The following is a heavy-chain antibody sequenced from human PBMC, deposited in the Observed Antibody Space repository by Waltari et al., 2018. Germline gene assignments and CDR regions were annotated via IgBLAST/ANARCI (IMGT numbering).Heavy chain of an antibody. CDR1: GGSISSNSYY. J-gene: IGHJ1*01. D-gene: IGHD2-2*01. CDR3: ASLTSRTCFQH. Sequence: QLQLQESGPGLVKPSETLSLTCTVSGGSISSNSYYWAWIRQPPGKGLECIGSIYFSGGTYYNPSLKSRVTISVDTSKNQFSLKLSSVTAADTAVYYCASLTSRTCFQHWGQGTLVTVSS. CDR2: IYFSGGT. V-gene: IGHV4-39*01.